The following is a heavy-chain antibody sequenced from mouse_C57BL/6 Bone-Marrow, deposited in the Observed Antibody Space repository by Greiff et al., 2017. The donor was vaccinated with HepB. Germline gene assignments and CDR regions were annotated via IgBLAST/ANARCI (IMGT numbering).Heavy chain of an antibody. CDR1: GYTFTGYW. J-gene: IGHJ1*03. CDR2: ILPGSGST. CDR3: ARDGIRDGSSYWYFDV. Sequence: QVQLQQSGAELMKPGASVKLSCKATGYTFTGYWIEWVKQRPGHGLEWIGEILPGSGSTNYNEKFKGKATFTADTSSNTAYMQLSSLTTEDSAIDDCARDGIRDGSSYWYFDVWGTGTTVTVSA. D-gene: IGHD1-1*01. V-gene: IGHV1-9*01.